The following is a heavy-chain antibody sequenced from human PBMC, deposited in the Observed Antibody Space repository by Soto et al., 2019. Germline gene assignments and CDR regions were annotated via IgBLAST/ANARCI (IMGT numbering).Heavy chain of an antibody. J-gene: IGHJ5*02. CDR1: GFTFSSYG. D-gene: IGHD3-10*01. V-gene: IGHV3-30*03. CDR3: ARPGSGSYQQRRWFDP. CDR2: ISYDGSNK. Sequence: GGSLRLSCAASGFTFSSYGMHWVRQAPGKGLEWVAVISYDGSNKYYADSVKGRFTISRDNSKNTLYLQMNSLRAEDTAAYYCARPGSGSYQQRRWFDPWGQGTLVTVSS.